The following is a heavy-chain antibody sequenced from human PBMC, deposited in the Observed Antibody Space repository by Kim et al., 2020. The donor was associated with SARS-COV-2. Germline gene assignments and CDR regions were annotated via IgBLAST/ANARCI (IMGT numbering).Heavy chain of an antibody. CDR2: ISSSSIYI. V-gene: IGHV3-21*01. CDR1: GFTFSSYS. Sequence: GGSLRLSCAASGFTFSSYSMNWVRQAPGKGLEWVSSISSSSIYIYYADSVKGRFTISRDNAKSSLYLQMNSLRAEDTAVYYCARDPSTSADDAFDIWGQGTMLIVSS. D-gene: IGHD2-2*01. J-gene: IGHJ3*02. CDR3: ARDPSTSADDAFDI.